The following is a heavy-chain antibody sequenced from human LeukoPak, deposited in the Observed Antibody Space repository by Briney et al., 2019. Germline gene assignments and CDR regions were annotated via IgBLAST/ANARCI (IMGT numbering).Heavy chain of an antibody. CDR3: TTDLLLSSVTTLDFDY. CDR1: GFTFSNDW. D-gene: IGHD4-17*01. J-gene: IGHJ4*02. Sequence: GGSLRLSCAASGFTFSNDWMSWVRQAPGKGLEWVGRIKSKTDAGTTDYAAPVKGRFTISRDDSKNTLYLQMNSLKTEDTAVYYCTTDLLLSSVTTLDFDYWGQGTLVTVSS. V-gene: IGHV3-15*01. CDR2: IKSKTDAGTT.